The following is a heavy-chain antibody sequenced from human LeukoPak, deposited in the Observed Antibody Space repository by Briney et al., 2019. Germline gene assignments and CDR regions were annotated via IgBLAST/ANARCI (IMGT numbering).Heavy chain of an antibody. D-gene: IGHD4-17*01. J-gene: IGHJ4*02. CDR2: IYHSGST. V-gene: IGHV4-38-2*02. CDR3: ARYYGEGSGFDY. Sequence: SETLSLTCTVSGYSISSGYYWGWIRQPPGKGLEWIGSIYHSGSTYYNPSLKSRVTISVDTSKNQFSLKLSSVTAADTAVYYCARYYGEGSGFDYWGQGTLVTVSS. CDR1: GYSISSGYY.